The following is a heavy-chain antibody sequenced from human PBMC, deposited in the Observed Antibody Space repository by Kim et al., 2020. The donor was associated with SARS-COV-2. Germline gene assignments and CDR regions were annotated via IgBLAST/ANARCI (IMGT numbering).Heavy chain of an antibody. CDR1: GYTFTSYG. CDR3: ARDSRTGTDYYYGMDV. J-gene: IGHJ6*02. D-gene: IGHD1-1*01. V-gene: IGHV1-18*04. Sequence: ASVKVSCKASGYTFTSYGISWVRQAPGQGLEWMGWISAYNGNTNYAQKLQGRVTMTTDTSTSTAYMELRSLRSDDTAVYYCARDSRTGTDYYYGMDVWGQGTTVTVSS. CDR2: ISAYNGNT.